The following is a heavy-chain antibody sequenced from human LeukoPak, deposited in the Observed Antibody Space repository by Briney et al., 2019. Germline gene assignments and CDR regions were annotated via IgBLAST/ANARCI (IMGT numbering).Heavy chain of an antibody. CDR1: GFTFSNAW. D-gene: IGHD5-24*01. CDR2: ISGSGGST. V-gene: IGHV3-23*01. J-gene: IGHJ3*02. Sequence: PGGSLRLSCAASGFTFSNAWMSWVRQAPGKGLEWVSAISGSGGSTYYADSVKGRFTISRDNSKNTLYLQMNSLRAEDTAVYYCAKAFHDYNGREAFDIWGQGTMVTVSS. CDR3: AKAFHDYNGREAFDI.